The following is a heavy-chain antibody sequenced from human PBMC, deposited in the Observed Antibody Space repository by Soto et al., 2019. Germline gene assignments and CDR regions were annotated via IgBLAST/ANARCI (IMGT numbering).Heavy chain of an antibody. V-gene: IGHV3-7*01. J-gene: IGHJ4*02. D-gene: IGHD6-13*01. CDR2: IKQDGSAK. CDR3: GTADRGTAAGGTVQ. CDR1: GFTLSTYW. Sequence: EVQGVESGGGLVQPGGSLRLSCAASGFTLSTYWMTWVRQAPGKGLEWVANIKQDGSAKYYVDSVKGRFTVSRDNAKNSLYLQMNSLRTEDTAVYYCGTADRGTAAGGTVQWGQGTLVTVSS.